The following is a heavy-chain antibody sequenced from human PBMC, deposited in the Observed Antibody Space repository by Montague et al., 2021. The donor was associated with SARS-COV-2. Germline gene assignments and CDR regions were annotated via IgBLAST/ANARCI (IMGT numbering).Heavy chain of an antibody. D-gene: IGHD3-9*01. J-gene: IGHJ4*02. CDR1: GGSFSGYY. Sequence: SETLSLTCAVYGGSFSGYYWSWIRQPPGKGLEWMGEVNHSESTNYNPSLQSRVTISVDTSKNQFSLTLSSVTAAATAVYYCASFDILTGYHYWGQGTLVTVSS. V-gene: IGHV4-34*01. CDR3: ASFDILTGYHY. CDR2: VNHSEST.